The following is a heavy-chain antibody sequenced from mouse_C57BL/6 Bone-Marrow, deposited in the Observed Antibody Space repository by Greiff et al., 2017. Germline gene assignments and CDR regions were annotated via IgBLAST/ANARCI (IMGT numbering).Heavy chain of an antibody. CDR1: GYTFTSYW. V-gene: IGHV1-72*01. D-gene: IGHD2-14*01. CDR2: IDPNRGGT. J-gene: IGHJ1*03. CDR3: ANRCYPHWDFDV. Sequence: VQLQQPGAELVKPGASVKLSCKASGYTFTSYWMHWVKQRPGRSLEWIGRIDPNRGGTKYNEKFKSKATLTVDKPSSTAYMQLSSLTSEDSAVYYCANRCYPHWDFDVWGTGTTVTVSS.